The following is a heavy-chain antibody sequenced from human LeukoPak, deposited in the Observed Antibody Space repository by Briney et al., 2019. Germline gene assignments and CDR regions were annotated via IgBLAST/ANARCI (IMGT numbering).Heavy chain of an antibody. V-gene: IGHV1-2*02. Sequence: GASVKVSCTASGYTFPVHHIQWVRQAPGQGLEWMGWINPKNGGTNYAQKFQGRVTMTRDTSINTAFMELSRLNSDDTAVYFCARDGYGGNSFDYWGQGTLVTVSS. J-gene: IGHJ4*02. CDR1: GYTFPVHH. CDR2: INPKNGGT. CDR3: ARDGYGGNSFDY. D-gene: IGHD4-23*01.